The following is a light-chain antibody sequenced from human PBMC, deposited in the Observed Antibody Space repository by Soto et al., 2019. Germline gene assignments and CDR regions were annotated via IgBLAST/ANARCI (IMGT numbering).Light chain of an antibody. CDR1: QSVSSSY. CDR3: QQYGSSPWT. J-gene: IGKJ1*01. Sequence: EIVLTQSPGTLSLSPGERATLSCRASQSVSSSYLAWYQQKPGQGPRLFIYGASSRATGIPDRFGGSGSGTDFTLTISRLEPEDFAVYYCQQYGSSPWTFGQGTKVDI. V-gene: IGKV3-20*01. CDR2: GAS.